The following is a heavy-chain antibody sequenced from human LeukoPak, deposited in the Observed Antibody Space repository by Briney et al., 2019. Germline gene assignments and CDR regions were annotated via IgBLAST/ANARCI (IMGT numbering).Heavy chain of an antibody. CDR1: GYTFTGYY. Sequence: GASVKVSCKASGYTFTGYYMHWVRQAPGQGLEWMGWINPNSGGTNYAQKFQGRVTMTTDTSTSTAYMELRSLRSDDTAVYYCARGTSYNFHYWGQGTLVTVSS. V-gene: IGHV1-2*02. J-gene: IGHJ4*02. CDR3: ARGTSYNFHY. D-gene: IGHD1-1*01. CDR2: INPNSGGT.